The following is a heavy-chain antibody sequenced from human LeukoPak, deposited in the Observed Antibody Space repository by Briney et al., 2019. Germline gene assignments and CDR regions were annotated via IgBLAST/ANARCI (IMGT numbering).Heavy chain of an antibody. CDR3: TTESFHY. J-gene: IGHJ4*02. V-gene: IGHV3-23*01. CDR2: ISNSGTIT. D-gene: IGHD3-10*01. CDR1: GFTFGRFA. Sequence: GGSLRLSCAVSGFTFGRFAMNWVRQAPGKGLEWVSIISNSGTITSYSDSVKGRFTISRDNSKNTVYLQMNSLRAEDTALYYCTTESFHYWGQGSLVAVSS.